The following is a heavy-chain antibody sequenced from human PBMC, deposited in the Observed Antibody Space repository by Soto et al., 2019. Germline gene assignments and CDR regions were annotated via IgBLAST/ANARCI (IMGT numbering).Heavy chain of an antibody. CDR3: ARGSWYSGY. CDR2: INHSGST. CDR1: GGSFSGYY. Sequence: KPSETLSLTCAVYGGSFSGYYWSWIRQPPGKGLEWIGEINHSGSTNYNPSLKSRVTISVDTSKNQFPLKLSSVTAADTAVYYCARGSWYSGYWGQGTLVTVSS. V-gene: IGHV4-34*01. D-gene: IGHD2-15*01. J-gene: IGHJ4*02.